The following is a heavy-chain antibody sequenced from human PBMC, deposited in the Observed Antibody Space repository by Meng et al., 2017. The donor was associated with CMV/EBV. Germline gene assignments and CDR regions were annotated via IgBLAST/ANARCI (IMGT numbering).Heavy chain of an antibody. V-gene: IGHV4-38-2*02. J-gene: IGHJ4*02. CDR1: GYSISSGYY. CDR3: ARVVVVVAAARRYYFDY. D-gene: IGHD2-15*01. Sequence: SETLSLTCTVSGYSISSGYYWGWIRQPPGKGLEWIGSIYHSGSTYYNPSLKSRVTISVDTSKNQFPLKLSSVTAADTAVYYCARVVVVVAAARRYYFDYWGQGTLVTVSS. CDR2: IYHSGST.